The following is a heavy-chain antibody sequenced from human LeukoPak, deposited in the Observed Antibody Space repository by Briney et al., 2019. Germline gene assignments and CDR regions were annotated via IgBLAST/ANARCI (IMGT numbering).Heavy chain of an antibody. CDR1: GGSISSSSYY. Sequence: PSETLSLTCTVSGGSISSSSYYWGWIRQPPGKGLEWIGSIYYSGSTYYNPSLKSRVTISVDTSKNQFSPKLSSVTAADTAVYYCARHRKIAAPLDYWGQGTLVTLSS. V-gene: IGHV4-39*01. J-gene: IGHJ4*02. CDR3: ARHRKIAAPLDY. CDR2: IYYSGST. D-gene: IGHD6-13*01.